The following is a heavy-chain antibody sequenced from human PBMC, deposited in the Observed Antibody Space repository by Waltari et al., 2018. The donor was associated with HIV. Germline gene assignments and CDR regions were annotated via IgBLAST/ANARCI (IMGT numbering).Heavy chain of an antibody. J-gene: IGHJ2*01. D-gene: IGHD4-17*01. Sequence: QVQLQQWGTGLMKPSETLSRTCAVYGGSFSGYYWSWFRQPPGKGLEWIGKLNHNRVANYNPSLKNRLIMSVDTSKNQFSLKLDSVTAADTALYYCARGPLPSTVTAPGWYFDRWGRGTLVIVSS. V-gene: IGHV4-34*01. CDR1: GGSFSGYY. CDR2: LNHNRVA. CDR3: ARGPLPSTVTAPGWYFDR.